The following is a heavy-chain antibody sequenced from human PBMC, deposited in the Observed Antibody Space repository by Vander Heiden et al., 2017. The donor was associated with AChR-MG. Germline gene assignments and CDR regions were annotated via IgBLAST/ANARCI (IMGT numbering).Heavy chain of an antibody. CDR3: ARFWSGAAAGTYDGMDV. D-gene: IGHD6-13*01. J-gene: IGHJ6*02. Sequence: EVQLVQSGAEVKKPGESLKIYCKGSGYSFTSYWSGGRRQMPGKGLDWMGIIYPGDSDTRYSPSFQGQVTISADKSISTAYLQWSSLKASDTAMYYCARFWSGAAAGTYDGMDVWGQGTTVTVSS. CDR2: IYPGDSDT. V-gene: IGHV5-51*01. CDR1: GYSFTSYW.